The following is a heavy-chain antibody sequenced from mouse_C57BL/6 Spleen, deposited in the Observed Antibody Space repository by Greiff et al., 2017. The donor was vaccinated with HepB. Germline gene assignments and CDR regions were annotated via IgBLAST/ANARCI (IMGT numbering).Heavy chain of an antibody. Sequence: EVQVVESGEGLVKPGGSLKLSCAASGFTFSSYAMSWVRQTPEKRLEWVAYISSGGDYIYYADTVKGRFTISRDNARNTLYLQMSSLKSEDTAMYYCTRDRTAQRDYAMDYWGQGTSVTVSS. CDR2: ISSGGDYI. J-gene: IGHJ4*01. CDR3: TRDRTAQRDYAMDY. CDR1: GFTFSSYA. V-gene: IGHV5-9-1*02. D-gene: IGHD3-2*02.